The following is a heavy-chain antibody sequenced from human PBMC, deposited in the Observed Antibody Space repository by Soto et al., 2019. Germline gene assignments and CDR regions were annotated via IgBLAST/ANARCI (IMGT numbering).Heavy chain of an antibody. D-gene: IGHD3-10*01. CDR1: GGSISSYY. J-gene: IGHJ5*02. CDR3: ARELFGRSVWFDP. Sequence: SETLSLTCTVSGGSISSYYWSWIRQPPGKGLEWIGYIYYSGSTNYNPSLKSRVTISVDTSKNQFSLKLSSVTAADTAVYYCARELFGRSVWFDPWGQGTLVTSPQ. V-gene: IGHV4-59*01. CDR2: IYYSGST.